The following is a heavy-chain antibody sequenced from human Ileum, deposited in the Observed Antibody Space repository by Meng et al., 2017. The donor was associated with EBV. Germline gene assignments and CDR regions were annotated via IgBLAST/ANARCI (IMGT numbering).Heavy chain of an antibody. CDR1: DGSISSYY. V-gene: IGHV4-59*08. CDR2: IYYSGST. CDR3: ARGGWSLDY. Sequence: QWHREESGPGLVKPPETLSLTCTVSDGSISSYYWSWIRQPPGKGLEWIGYIYYSGSTNYNPSLKSRVTISVDTSKNQFSLNLSSVTAADTAVYYCARGGWSLDYWGQGTLVTVSS. D-gene: IGHD2-15*01. J-gene: IGHJ4*02.